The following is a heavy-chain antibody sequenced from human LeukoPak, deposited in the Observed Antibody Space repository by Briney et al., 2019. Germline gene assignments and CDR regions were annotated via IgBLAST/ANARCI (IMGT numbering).Heavy chain of an antibody. V-gene: IGHV3-23*01. J-gene: IGHJ4*02. CDR3: AKATPKAGRTSSWYFGY. D-gene: IGHD6-13*01. CDR2: ISGSGGST. CDR1: GFTISSYA. Sequence: PGGSLRLSCAASGFTISSYAMSWVRQAPGKGLEWVSAISGSGGSTHYADSVKGRFTITRDNSKNTLYLQMNSLRAEDTAVYYCAKATPKAGRTSSWYFGYWGQGTLVTVSS.